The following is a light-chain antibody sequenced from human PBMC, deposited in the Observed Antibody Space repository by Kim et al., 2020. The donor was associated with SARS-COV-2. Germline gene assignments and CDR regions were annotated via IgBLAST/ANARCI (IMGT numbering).Light chain of an antibody. CDR3: QTWDTGLWV. J-gene: IGLJ3*02. Sequence: SVKLTCTLSSGHSNYAIAWHQQQPGKGPRYLMKLNSDGSHGKGDGIPDRFSGSSSGAERYLTISSLQSEDEADYYCQTWDTGLWVFGGGTQLTVL. V-gene: IGLV4-69*01. CDR1: SGHSNYA. CDR2: LNSDGSH.